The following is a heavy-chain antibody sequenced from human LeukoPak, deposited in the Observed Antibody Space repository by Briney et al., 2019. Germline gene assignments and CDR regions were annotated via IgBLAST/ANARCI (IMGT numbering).Heavy chain of an antibody. J-gene: IGHJ4*02. CDR1: GFTFSSYG. Sequence: PGGSLRLSCAASGFTFSSYGMHWVRQAPGKGLEWVAVIWYDGSNKYYADSVKGRFTISGDNSKNTLYLQMNSLRAEDTAVYYCASRSYSSGWDYFDYWGQGTLVTVSS. V-gene: IGHV3-33*01. CDR2: IWYDGSNK. CDR3: ASRSYSSGWDYFDY. D-gene: IGHD6-19*01.